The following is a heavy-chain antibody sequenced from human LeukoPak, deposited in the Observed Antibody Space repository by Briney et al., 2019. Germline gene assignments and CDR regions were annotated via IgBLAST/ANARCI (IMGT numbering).Heavy chain of an antibody. J-gene: IGHJ4*02. CDR3: ARDSGSFFVDF. D-gene: IGHD1-26*01. V-gene: IGHV3-7*01. Sequence: GGSLRLSCAASGFSFSTYWMTWVRQAPGKGLEWVANIKPDGSQKYCVDSVKGRFTTSRDNAKNSLYLQMNSLRAEDTAVYYCARDSGSFFVDFWGQGTLVTVSS. CDR2: IKPDGSQK. CDR1: GFSFSTYW.